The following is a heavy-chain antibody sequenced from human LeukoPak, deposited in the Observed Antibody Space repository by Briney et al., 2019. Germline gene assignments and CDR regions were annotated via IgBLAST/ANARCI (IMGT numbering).Heavy chain of an antibody. V-gene: IGHV4-59*01. CDR2: IYYSGST. CDR1: GGSTSSYY. Sequence: KTSETLSPTCTVSGGSTSSYYWSWIRQPPGKGLEWIGYIYYSGSTNYNPSLKSRVTISVDTSKNQFSLKLSSVTAADTAVYYCARSHSVWTSFDYWGQGTLVTVSS. J-gene: IGHJ4*02. D-gene: IGHD3/OR15-3a*01. CDR3: ARSHSVWTSFDY.